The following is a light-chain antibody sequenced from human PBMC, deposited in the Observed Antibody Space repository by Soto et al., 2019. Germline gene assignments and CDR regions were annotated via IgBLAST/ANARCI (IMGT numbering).Light chain of an antibody. CDR2: DAS. CDR3: QHYDSSSPWT. CDR1: QSISYF. J-gene: IGKJ1*01. Sequence: DIQMTQSPSTLSASIGDRVTITCRASQSISYFLAWYQQKPGKAPNLLIYDASSLESGAPSRFSGSGSGTQFTLTIYSLQPDDSATYYCQHYDSSSPWTFGQGTKV. V-gene: IGKV1-5*01.